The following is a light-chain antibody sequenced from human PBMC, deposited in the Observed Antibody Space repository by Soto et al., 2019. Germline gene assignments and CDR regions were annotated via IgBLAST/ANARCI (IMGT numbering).Light chain of an antibody. V-gene: IGKV3-11*01. CDR3: QQRSNWPIT. J-gene: IGKJ5*01. Sequence: EIVLTQSPATLSLSPGEGATLSCRASQSVGSLLAWYQQKPGQAPRLVIYDASNRTTGIPARLSGSGSGTYFTLTISTLEPEDFAVYYGQQRSNWPITFGQGTRLEIK. CDR1: QSVGSL. CDR2: DAS.